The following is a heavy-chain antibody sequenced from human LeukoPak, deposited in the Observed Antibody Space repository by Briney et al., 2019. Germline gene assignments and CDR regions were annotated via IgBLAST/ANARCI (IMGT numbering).Heavy chain of an antibody. D-gene: IGHD1-26*01. Sequence: GGSLRLSCTASGFTFGDYAMSWFRQAPGKGLEWVGFIRSKAYGGTTEYAASVKGRFTISRDDSKSIAYLQMNSLKTEDTAVYYCTRDVSGIVGATAGYFDYWGQGTLVTVSS. CDR3: TRDVSGIVGATAGYFDY. CDR1: GFTFGDYA. V-gene: IGHV3-49*03. CDR2: IRSKAYGGTT. J-gene: IGHJ4*02.